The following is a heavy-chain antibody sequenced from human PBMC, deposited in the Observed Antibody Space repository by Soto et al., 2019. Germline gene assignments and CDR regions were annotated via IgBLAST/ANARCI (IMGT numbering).Heavy chain of an antibody. CDR1: GFTFSAYA. V-gene: IGHV3-23*01. J-gene: IGHJ2*01. Sequence: SLRLSCEASGFTFSAYAMSWVRQTPGKGLEWVSGISTGGDITSYSDSVKGRFTISRDNSKKVLYLQMNSLRAEDTAVYYCARDRTIVATITRTSKQRWYFDFWGRGTLVTVSS. CDR3: ARDRTIVATITRTSKQRWYFDF. CDR2: ISTGGDIT. D-gene: IGHD5-12*01.